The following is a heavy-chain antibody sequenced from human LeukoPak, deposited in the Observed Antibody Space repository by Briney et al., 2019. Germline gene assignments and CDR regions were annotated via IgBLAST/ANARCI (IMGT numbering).Heavy chain of an antibody. V-gene: IGHV3-30-3*02. D-gene: IGHD3-9*01. J-gene: IGHJ4*02. Sequence: GGSLRLSCAASGFTFSSYAMHWVRQAPGKGLEWVAVISYDGSNKYYADSVKGRFTISRDNSKNTLYLQMNSLRAEDTAVYYRANEHYDILTGYYGYFDYWGQGTLVTVSS. CDR3: ANEHYDILTGYYGYFDY. CDR2: ISYDGSNK. CDR1: GFTFSSYA.